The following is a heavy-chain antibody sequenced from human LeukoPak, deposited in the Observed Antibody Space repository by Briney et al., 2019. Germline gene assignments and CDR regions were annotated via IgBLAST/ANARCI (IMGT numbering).Heavy chain of an antibody. CDR2: ISNDGTNK. D-gene: IGHD3-22*01. Sequence: GGSLRLSCAASGFTFTSYGMHWVRQAPGKGLEWVAFISNDGTNKYYADSMEGRFTISRDNAKNSLYLQMNSLRAEDTAVYYCARGSTYYDSSGQVPFDYWGQGTLVTVSS. CDR3: ARGSTYYDSSGQVPFDY. J-gene: IGHJ4*02. V-gene: IGHV3-30*03. CDR1: GFTFTSYG.